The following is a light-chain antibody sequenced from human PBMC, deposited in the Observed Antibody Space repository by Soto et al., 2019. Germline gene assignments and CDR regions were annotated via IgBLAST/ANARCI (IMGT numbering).Light chain of an antibody. CDR2: SAS. CDR3: QQSYRLPLT. Sequence: DIQMTQSPSSVSAFVGESVTITCHASQRISAFLNWYHLKPGKAPKLLIYSASYLQSGVPSNFSGSGSGTDFTLSIVTLQPEDSGTYFCQQSYRLPLTFGGGTKVEI. J-gene: IGKJ4*01. CDR1: QRISAF. V-gene: IGKV1-39*01.